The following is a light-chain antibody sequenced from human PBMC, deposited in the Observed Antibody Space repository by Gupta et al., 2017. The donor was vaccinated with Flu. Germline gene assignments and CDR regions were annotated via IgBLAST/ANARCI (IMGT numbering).Light chain of an antibody. CDR2: EGS. CDR1: SSDVGSYNL. V-gene: IGLV2-23*01. Sequence: QSALTQPASVSGSPGQSITISCTGTSSDVGSYNLVSWYQQHPGKAPKLMIYEGSKRPSGVSNRFSGFKSGNTASLTISGLQAEDEADYYCCSYAGSSTLEVFGGGTKLTVL. CDR3: CSYAGSSTLEV. J-gene: IGLJ2*01.